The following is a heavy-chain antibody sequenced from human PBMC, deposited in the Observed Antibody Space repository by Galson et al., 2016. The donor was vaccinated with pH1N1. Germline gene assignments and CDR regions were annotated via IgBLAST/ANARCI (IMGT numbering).Heavy chain of an antibody. CDR3: ARHRLVRDISMGGWFDP. CDR2: FFYSENT. V-gene: IGHV4-39*01. Sequence: SETLSLTCSVSGDSIRSSTFYWGWTRPPPGQGLEWIGSFFYSENTYYNPSLTGRVTISVDASTNQFSLKLNSVTAADTAVYYCARHRLVRDISMGGWFDPWGQGTLVIVSS. J-gene: IGHJ5*02. CDR1: GDSIRSSTFY. D-gene: IGHD1-26*01.